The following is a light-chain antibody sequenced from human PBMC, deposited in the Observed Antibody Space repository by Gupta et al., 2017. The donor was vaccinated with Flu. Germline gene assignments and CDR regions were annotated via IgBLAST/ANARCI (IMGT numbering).Light chain of an antibody. J-gene: IGKJ2*01. CDR3: QLTDTKPMYT. Sequence: SSLSASVGDRVTITCRASQSISSYLNWYKQKPGKAPKLLIYAASSWQSGVPSRFSGSGCGTDFTLTISSRQPEDFAAYYCQLTDTKPMYTFGQGTKLEIK. CDR2: AAS. V-gene: IGKV1-39*01. CDR1: QSISSY.